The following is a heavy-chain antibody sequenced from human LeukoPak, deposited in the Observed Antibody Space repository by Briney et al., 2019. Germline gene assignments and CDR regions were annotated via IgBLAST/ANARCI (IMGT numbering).Heavy chain of an antibody. CDR3: ARRLCGGDCYSTFSY. Sequence: SETLSLTCAVYGGSSSGYYWRWIRHPPGRGLEWIVEINHSGSTNFNPSRKSQATIPVDTSKTQFSLKLSSVTAAKTAVYYCARRLCGGDCYSTFSYWGQGSLVTASS. D-gene: IGHD2-21*02. CDR2: INHSGST. J-gene: IGHJ4*02. V-gene: IGHV4-34*01. CDR1: GGSSSGYY.